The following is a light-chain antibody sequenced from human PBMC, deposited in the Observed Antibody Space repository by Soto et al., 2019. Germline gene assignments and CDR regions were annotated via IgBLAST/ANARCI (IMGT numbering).Light chain of an antibody. CDR1: SSDVGGYNY. CDR3: TSYAGGNNV. J-gene: IGLJ1*01. V-gene: IGLV2-8*01. Sequence: QSALTQPPSASGSPGQLVTISCTGTSSDVGGYNYVSWYQQHPGKVPKLMVYEVNKRPSGVPDRFSGSKSGNTASLTVSGLQAEDEGDYYCTSYAGGNNVFGTGTKLTVL. CDR2: EVN.